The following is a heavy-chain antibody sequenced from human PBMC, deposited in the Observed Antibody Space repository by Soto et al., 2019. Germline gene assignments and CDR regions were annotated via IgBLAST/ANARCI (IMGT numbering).Heavy chain of an antibody. J-gene: IGHJ6*02. V-gene: IGHV3-23*01. D-gene: IGHD3-10*01. CDR2: ISGSGDST. CDR3: AKGRGGYYYYGMDV. Sequence: EVQLLESGGGFVQPGGSLRLSCADSGLIFSSYAMSWVRQAPGKGLEWVSAISGSGDSTHYADSVKGRFTISRDNSKNTLYLQMNSLRAEDTAVYYCAKGRGGYYYYGMDVWGQGTTVTVSS. CDR1: GLIFSSYA.